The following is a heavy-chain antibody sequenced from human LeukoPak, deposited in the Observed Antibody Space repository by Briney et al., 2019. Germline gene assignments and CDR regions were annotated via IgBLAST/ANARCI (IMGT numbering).Heavy chain of an antibody. CDR3: ARAEPIPTHYFDY. J-gene: IGHJ4*02. V-gene: IGHV4-39*07. D-gene: IGHD2-21*01. CDR1: GGSISSSSYY. Sequence: SETLSLTCTVSGGSISSSSYYWGWIRQPPGKGLEWIGSIYYSGSTYYNPSLKSRVTISVDTSKNQFSLKLSSVTAADTAVYYCARAEPIPTHYFDYWGQGTLVTVSS. CDR2: IYYSGST.